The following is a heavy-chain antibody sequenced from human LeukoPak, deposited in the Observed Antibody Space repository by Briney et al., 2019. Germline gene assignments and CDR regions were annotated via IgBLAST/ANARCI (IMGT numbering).Heavy chain of an antibody. CDR3: ARGGVLR. Sequence: SETLSLTCTVSGGSISNYYWSWIRQPPGKGLEWIGYIYYSGSTNYNPSLKSRVTISVDTSKNQFTLKLSSVTAGDTAVYYCARGGVLRWSQGTLVTVSS. J-gene: IGHJ4*02. D-gene: IGHD3-3*01. CDR1: GGSISNYY. V-gene: IGHV4-59*12. CDR2: IYYSGST.